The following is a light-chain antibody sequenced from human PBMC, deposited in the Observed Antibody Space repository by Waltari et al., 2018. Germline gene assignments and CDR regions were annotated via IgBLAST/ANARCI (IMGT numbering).Light chain of an antibody. V-gene: IGLV2-8*01. J-gene: IGLJ1*01. CDR3: SSYAHNNHFV. CDR1: NSDVGAYNY. CDR2: EVT. Sequence: QSVLTQPPSATGSPGQSVTISCTGTNSDVGAYNYVSWYQQHPGKVPKLLIYEVTKRPSGVPVRFSGSTSVNTASLTVSGLQADDEADYYCSSYAHNNHFVFGTGTKVTVL.